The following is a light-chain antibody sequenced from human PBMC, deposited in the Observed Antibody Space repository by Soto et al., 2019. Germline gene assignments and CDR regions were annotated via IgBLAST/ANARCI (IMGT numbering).Light chain of an antibody. CDR3: CSYAGSYTYV. CDR1: SSDVGGYNY. J-gene: IGLJ1*01. Sequence: QSALTQPRSVSGSPGQSVTISCTGTSSDVGGYNYVSWYQQHPGKAPKLMIYDVSKRPSGVPDRFSGSKSGNTASLTISGLQHEDEADYYCCSYAGSYTYVFGTGTKVXVL. CDR2: DVS. V-gene: IGLV2-11*01.